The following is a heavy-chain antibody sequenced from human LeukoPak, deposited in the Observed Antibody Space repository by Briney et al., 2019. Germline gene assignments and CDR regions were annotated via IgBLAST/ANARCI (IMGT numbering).Heavy chain of an antibody. CDR3: ARNNDMDV. V-gene: IGHV3-7*03. Sequence: PGGSLRLSCAASGFTFSSSGMHWVRQAPGKGPEWVANMNKDGSQKYYVDSVKGRFTISRDTAKNSLYLQMNNLRVEDTALYYCARNNDMDVWGQGTTVIVSS. CDR1: GFTFSSSG. CDR2: MNKDGSQK. D-gene: IGHD1/OR15-1a*01. J-gene: IGHJ6*02.